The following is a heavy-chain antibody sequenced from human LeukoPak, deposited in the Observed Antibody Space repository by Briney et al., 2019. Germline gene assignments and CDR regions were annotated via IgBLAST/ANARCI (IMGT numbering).Heavy chain of an antibody. V-gene: IGHV1-69*13. CDR3: EGIDETIWFGDRDKDAFDI. D-gene: IGHD3-10*01. CDR1: GGTFSSYA. J-gene: IGHJ3*02. Sequence: SVKVSCKASGGTFSSYAINWVRQAPGQGLEWMGGIIPIFGTGKYAQKFQGRVTITADESTSTAYMELSSLRFEDTAVYYCEGIDETIWFGDRDKDAFDIWGQGTMVTVSS. CDR2: IIPIFGTG.